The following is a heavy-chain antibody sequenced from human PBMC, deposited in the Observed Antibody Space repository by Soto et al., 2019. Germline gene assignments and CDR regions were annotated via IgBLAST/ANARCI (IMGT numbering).Heavy chain of an antibody. CDR1: GFTFDDYA. CDR3: AKDTIAAAGHYYYGMDV. J-gene: IGHJ6*02. V-gene: IGHV3-9*01. Sequence: GGSLRLSCAASGFTFDDYAMHWVRQAPGKGLEWVSGISWNSGSIGYADSVKGRFTISRDNAKNSLYLQMNSLRAEDTALYYCAKDTIAAAGHYYYGMDVWGQGTTVTVSS. CDR2: ISWNSGSI. D-gene: IGHD6-13*01.